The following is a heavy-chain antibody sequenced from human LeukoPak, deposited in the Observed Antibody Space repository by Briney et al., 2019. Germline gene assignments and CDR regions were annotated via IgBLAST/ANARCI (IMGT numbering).Heavy chain of an antibody. CDR2: ISGSGGST. J-gene: IGHJ3*02. V-gene: IGHV3-23*01. Sequence: PGGSLRLSCAASGFTFSSYAMSWVRQAPGKGLEWVSAISGSGGSTYYADSVKGRFTISRDNSKNTLYLQMNSLRAEDTAVYYCANVVSGAMIVVVRDLGAFDIWGQGTMVTVSS. CDR1: GFTFSSYA. D-gene: IGHD3-22*01. CDR3: ANVVSGAMIVVVRDLGAFDI.